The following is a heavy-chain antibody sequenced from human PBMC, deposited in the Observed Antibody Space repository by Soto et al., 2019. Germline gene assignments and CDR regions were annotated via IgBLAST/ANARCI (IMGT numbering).Heavy chain of an antibody. V-gene: IGHV4-4*02. Sequence: QVQLQESGPGLVRPSGTLSLTCAVSGDSISSGDWWTWVRQPPGERLEWIGEIFHSGTTNYNPSLKRRVTISVDKSKNQFSLKLSSVTAADTAVYYCARTLYCGGDCFSFDYWGQGTLVTVSS. J-gene: IGHJ4*02. CDR1: GDSISSGDW. D-gene: IGHD2-21*02. CDR2: IFHSGTT. CDR3: ARTLYCGGDCFSFDY.